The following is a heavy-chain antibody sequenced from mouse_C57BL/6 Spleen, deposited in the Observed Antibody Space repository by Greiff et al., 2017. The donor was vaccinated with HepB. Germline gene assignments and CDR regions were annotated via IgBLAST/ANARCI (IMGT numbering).Heavy chain of an antibody. CDR3: ARSPSGYPMDY. D-gene: IGHD3-2*02. V-gene: IGHV1-82*01. CDR1: GYAFSSSW. CDR2: IYPGDGDT. J-gene: IGHJ4*01. Sequence: VQLQQSGPELVKPGASVKISCKASGYAFSSSWMNWVKQRPGKGLEWIGRIYPGDGDTNYNGKFKGKATLTADKSSSTAYMQLSSLTSEDSAVYVCARSPSGYPMDYWGQGTSVTVSS.